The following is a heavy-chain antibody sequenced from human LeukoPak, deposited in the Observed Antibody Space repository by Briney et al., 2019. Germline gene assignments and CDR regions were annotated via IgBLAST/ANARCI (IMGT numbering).Heavy chain of an antibody. J-gene: IGHJ3*02. CDR3: ARDDGRYFDRLGHDAFDI. Sequence: SVKVSCKASGGTFSTYAISWVRQAPGQGLEWMGGIIPIFGTSNYAQKFQGRVTITADESTSTAYMELSSLRSEDTAVYYCARDDGRYFDRLGHDAFDIWGKGTLVTVSS. D-gene: IGHD3-9*01. CDR1: GGTFSTYA. CDR2: IIPIFGTS. V-gene: IGHV1-69*13.